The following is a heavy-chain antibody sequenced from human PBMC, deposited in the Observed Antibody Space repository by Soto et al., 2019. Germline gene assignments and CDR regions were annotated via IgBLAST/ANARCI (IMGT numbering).Heavy chain of an antibody. CDR2: ISSSSSYI. CDR3: ASGAYGSGSYYNVPAELYAFDI. D-gene: IGHD3-10*01. Sequence: PGGSLRLSCAASGFTFSSYSMNWVRQAPGKGLEWVSSISSSSSYIYYADSVKGRFTISRDNAKNSLYLQMNSLRAEDTAVYYCASGAYGSGSYYNVPAELYAFDIWGQGTMVTVSS. J-gene: IGHJ3*02. CDR1: GFTFSSYS. V-gene: IGHV3-21*01.